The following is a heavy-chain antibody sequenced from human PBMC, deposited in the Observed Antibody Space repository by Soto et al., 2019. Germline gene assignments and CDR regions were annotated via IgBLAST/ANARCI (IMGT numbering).Heavy chain of an antibody. CDR3: ARGTREYSGYDR. Sequence: GESLKISCKGSGYSLTSYCIGWVRQMPGNGLEWMGIIYPGDSDTRYSPSFQGQVTISADQSLSTASLQWSSLKASDTAMYYCARGTREYSGYDRWGQGTLVTVSS. CDR1: GYSLTSYC. CDR2: IYPGDSDT. J-gene: IGHJ4*02. V-gene: IGHV5-51*01. D-gene: IGHD5-12*01.